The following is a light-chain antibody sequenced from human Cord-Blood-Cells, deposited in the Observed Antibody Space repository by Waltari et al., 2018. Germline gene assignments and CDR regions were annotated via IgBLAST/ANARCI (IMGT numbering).Light chain of an antibody. CDR1: QSISSW. Sequence: DIQMTQSPSTLSASVGDRVTITCRASQSISSWLAWYQQKPGKAPKLLICDASSLEGGVPSRFSGSGSGTEFTLTISSLQPDDFATYYCQQYNSYSPYTFGQGTKLEIK. CDR3: QQYNSYSPYT. CDR2: DAS. V-gene: IGKV1-5*01. J-gene: IGKJ2*01.